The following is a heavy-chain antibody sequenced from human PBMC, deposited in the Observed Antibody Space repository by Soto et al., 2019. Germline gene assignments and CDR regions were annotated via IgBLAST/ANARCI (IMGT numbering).Heavy chain of an antibody. CDR1: GFTVSSNY. D-gene: IGHD4-17*01. J-gene: IGHJ4*02. Sequence: EVQLVESGGGLVQPGGSLRLSCAASGFTVSSNYMSWVRQAPGKGLEWVSVIYSGGSTYYADSVKGRFTISRDNSKNTLYLQMNSLRAEDAAVHYCAALTPAGDYPEAIPFDHWGQEPLFTVSS. V-gene: IGHV3-66*01. CDR3: AALTPAGDYPEAIPFDH. CDR2: IYSGGST.